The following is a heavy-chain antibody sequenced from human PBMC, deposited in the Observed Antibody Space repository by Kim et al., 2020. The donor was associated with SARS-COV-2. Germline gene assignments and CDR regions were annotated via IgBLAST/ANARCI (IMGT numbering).Heavy chain of an antibody. CDR3: ARGDSSGYSLQASFDY. V-gene: IGHV1-46*01. D-gene: IGHD3-22*01. J-gene: IGHJ4*02. Sequence: KCQGRDTMTRDTSTSTVYMELSSLRSEDTAVYYCARGDSSGYSLQASFDYWGQGTLVTVSS.